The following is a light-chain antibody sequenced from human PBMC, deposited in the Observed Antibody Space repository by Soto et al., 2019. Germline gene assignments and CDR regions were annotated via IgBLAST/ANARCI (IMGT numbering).Light chain of an antibody. Sequence: HSVLTQPASGSVSPGQSITISCTRTSSDVGSYNLVSWYQQHPGKAPKLMIYEVSKRPSGVSNRFSGSKSGNTASLTISGLQAEDEADYYCCSYAGSSTFVFGNGTKVTVL. CDR2: EVS. V-gene: IGLV2-23*02. CDR3: CSYAGSSTFV. CDR1: SSDVGSYNL. J-gene: IGLJ1*01.